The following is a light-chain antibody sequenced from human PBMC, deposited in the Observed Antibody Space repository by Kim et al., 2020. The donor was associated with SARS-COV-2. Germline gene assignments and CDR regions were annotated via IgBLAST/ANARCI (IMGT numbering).Light chain of an antibody. CDR1: QGINNY. V-gene: IGKV1-27*01. J-gene: IGKJ1*01. CDR3: QKYDSAPWT. CDR2: AAS. Sequence: ASVGARITITCLASQGINNYLAWYQQKPGKPPKLLIYAASALQSGVPSRFSGSGSGTDFTLTVTSLQPEDVATYYCQKYDSAPWTFGLGTKVEIK.